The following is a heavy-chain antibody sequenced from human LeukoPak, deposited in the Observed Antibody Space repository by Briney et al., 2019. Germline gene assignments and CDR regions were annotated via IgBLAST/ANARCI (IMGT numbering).Heavy chain of an antibody. CDR2: ISASGSRT. CDR1: GFIFNNYA. V-gene: IGHV3-23*01. D-gene: IGHD2-21*01. J-gene: IGHJ6*02. Sequence: GGSLRLSCAASGFIFNNYAIAWVRQGPGKGLEWVSGISASGSRTYYADSVKGRFTISRDNSKNTLFLQMNSLRAEDTAVDYCAKAQGSCGGDTCQYAVDVWGQGPRSPSR. CDR3: AKAQGSCGGDTCQYAVDV.